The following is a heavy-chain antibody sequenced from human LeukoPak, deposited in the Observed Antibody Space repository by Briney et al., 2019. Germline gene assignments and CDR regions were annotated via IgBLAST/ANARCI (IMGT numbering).Heavy chain of an antibody. CDR1: GYTFTGYY. V-gene: IGHV1-2*02. CDR2: INPKSGGT. D-gene: IGHD5-24*01. CDR3: ARDSRDGYNRRHAFDI. Sequence: GASVKVSCKASGYTFTGYYMHWVRQAPGQGLEWTGWINPKSGGTNYAQKFQGRVTMTRDTSISTAYMELSRLRSDDTAVYYCARDSRDGYNRRHAFDIWGQGTMVTVSS. J-gene: IGHJ3*02.